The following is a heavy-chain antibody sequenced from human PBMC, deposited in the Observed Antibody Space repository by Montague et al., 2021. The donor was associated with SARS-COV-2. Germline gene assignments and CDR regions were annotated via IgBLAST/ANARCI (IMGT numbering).Heavy chain of an antibody. J-gene: IGHJ6*02. D-gene: IGHD5-24*01. V-gene: IGHV4-31*03. Sequence: TLSLTCTVSGGSISSGGYYWSWIRQHPGKGLEWIGYIYYSGGTYYNPSLKSRVTISVDTSKNQFSLRLSSVTAADTAVYSCARVSVEMATMGVYCYYGMDVWGQGTTVTVSS. CDR3: ARVSVEMATMGVYCYYGMDV. CDR1: GGSISSGGYY. CDR2: IYYSGGT.